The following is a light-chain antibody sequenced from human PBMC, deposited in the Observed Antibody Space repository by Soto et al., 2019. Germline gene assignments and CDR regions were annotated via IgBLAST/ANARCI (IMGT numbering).Light chain of an antibody. CDR1: QSLLHSNGYNY. CDR3: MQALQTPIT. Sequence: DIVMTQSPLSLPVTPGEPASISCRSSQSLLHSNGYNYLDWYLQKPGQSPQLLILLGSNRASGVPDKFSGSGSGTDFTLKISRVEAEDVGVYYCMQALQTPITFGQGTRLEIK. V-gene: IGKV2-28*01. J-gene: IGKJ5*01. CDR2: LGS.